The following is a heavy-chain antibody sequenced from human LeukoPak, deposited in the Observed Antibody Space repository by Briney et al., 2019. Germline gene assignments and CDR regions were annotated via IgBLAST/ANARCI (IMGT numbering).Heavy chain of an antibody. CDR2: IYYSGST. CDR3: ARHSGFPWFDP. Sequence: SETLSLTCAVYGGSFSGYYWSWIRQPPGKGLEWIGHIYYSGSTNYNPSLKSRVTISVDTSKNQFSLKLSSVTAADTAVYYCARHSGFPWFDPWGQGTLVTVSS. V-gene: IGHV4-59*08. J-gene: IGHJ5*02. CDR1: GGSFSGYY.